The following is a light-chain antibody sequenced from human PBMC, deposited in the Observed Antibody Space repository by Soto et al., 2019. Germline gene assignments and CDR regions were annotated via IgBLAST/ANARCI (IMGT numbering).Light chain of an antibody. Sequence: IQMTHSPSSLSPSVGDSVTITFRASQDIRDRLSWFQEKPGKAPKRLIYAASTLQGGVPSRFSGSGSGTYFSFTISSLQPEDFATYYCQQYSNLITFGQGTRLEIK. CDR1: QDIRDR. CDR3: QQYSNLIT. V-gene: IGKV1-17*01. CDR2: AAS. J-gene: IGKJ5*01.